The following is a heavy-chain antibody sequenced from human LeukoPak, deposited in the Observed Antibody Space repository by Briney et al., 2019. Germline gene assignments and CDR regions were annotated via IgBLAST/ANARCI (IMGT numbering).Heavy chain of an antibody. CDR3: ARGPWTHYDILIPYGTDTNWFDP. CDR2: IYATGST. Sequence: SQTLSLTCSVSGGSVNSGSYFWSWIRQPAGRGLEWIGRIYATGSTNYNPSLRSRVTISVDSSKNQFSPQLSSVTAADTAVYYCARGPWTHYDILIPYGTDTNWFDPWGQGTLVTVSS. V-gene: IGHV4-61*02. CDR1: GGSVNSGSYF. J-gene: IGHJ5*02. D-gene: IGHD3-9*01.